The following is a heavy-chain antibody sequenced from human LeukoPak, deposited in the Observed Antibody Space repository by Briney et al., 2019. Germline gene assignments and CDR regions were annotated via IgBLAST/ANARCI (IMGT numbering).Heavy chain of an antibody. CDR3: ARGNGGSYD. CDR1: GGSFSGYY. V-gene: IGHV4-34*01. Sequence: SETLSLTCAVYGGSFSGYYWSWIRQPPGKGLEWIGEINHSGSTNYNPSLKSRVTISVDTSKNQFSLKLSSVTAADTAVYYCARGNGGSYDWGQGTLVTVSS. D-gene: IGHD1-26*01. J-gene: IGHJ4*02. CDR2: INHSGST.